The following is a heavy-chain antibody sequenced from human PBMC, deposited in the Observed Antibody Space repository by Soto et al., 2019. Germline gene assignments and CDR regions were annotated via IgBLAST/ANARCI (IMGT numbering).Heavy chain of an antibody. CDR2: IYYSGSS. V-gene: IGHV4-59*08. J-gene: IGHJ4*02. CDR3: ARHSNEYRKSLDY. D-gene: IGHD1-1*01. Sequence: SETLSFTCTASGGSISGYYWSWIRQPPGKGLEWIAYIYYSGSSNSNPSLKSRVTISVDTSKNQFSLKLSSVTAADTAVYYCARHSNEYRKSLDYWGQGTLVTVSS. CDR1: GGSISGYY.